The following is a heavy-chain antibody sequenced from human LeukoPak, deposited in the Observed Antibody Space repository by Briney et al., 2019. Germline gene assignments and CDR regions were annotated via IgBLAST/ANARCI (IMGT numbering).Heavy chain of an antibody. J-gene: IGHJ4*02. V-gene: IGHV3-30*04. Sequence: GGSLRLSCAASGFTFSSYAMHWVRQAPGKGLEWVAVISYDGSNKYYADSVKGRFTISRDNAKNSLYLQMNSLRAEDTAVYYCARGEYYYGSVYWGQGTLVTVSS. CDR3: ARGEYYYGSVY. D-gene: IGHD3-10*01. CDR1: GFTFSSYA. CDR2: ISYDGSNK.